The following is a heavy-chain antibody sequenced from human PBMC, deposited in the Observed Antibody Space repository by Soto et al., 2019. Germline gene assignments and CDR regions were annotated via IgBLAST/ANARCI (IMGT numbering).Heavy chain of an antibody. V-gene: IGHV3-9*01. CDR2: ISWKSGSI. J-gene: IGHJ6*02. CDR1: GFSFGDYA. D-gene: IGHD2-8*02. CDR3: AKSTGGTANGLVV. Sequence: ESGGDLVQPGRSLRLSCAASGFSFGDYAMHWVRQAPGKGLEWVSGISWKSGSIGYADSVKGRFTISSDNAKNSLYLQMNSLRAEDTALYYRAKSTGGTANGLVVWGQGTTVTV.